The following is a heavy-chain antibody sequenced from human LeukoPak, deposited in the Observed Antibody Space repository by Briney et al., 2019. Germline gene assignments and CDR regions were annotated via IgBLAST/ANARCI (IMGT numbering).Heavy chain of an antibody. CDR3: ARSIVATMGGAFDI. V-gene: IGHV1-18*01. D-gene: IGHD5-12*01. Sequence: ASVKVSCKASGYTFTSYDINWVRQATGQGLEWMGWISAYNGNTNYAQKLQGRVTMTTDTSTSTAYMELRSLRSDDTAVYYCARSIVATMGGAFDIWGQGTMVTVSS. J-gene: IGHJ3*02. CDR2: ISAYNGNT. CDR1: GYTFTSYD.